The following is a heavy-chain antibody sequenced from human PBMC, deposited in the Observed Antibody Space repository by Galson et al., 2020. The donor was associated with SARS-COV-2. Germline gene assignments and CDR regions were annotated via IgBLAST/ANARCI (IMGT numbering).Heavy chain of an antibody. CDR3: ARAGYYYDGYYYGMDV. Sequence: VGSLRLSCAASGFTFSSYGMHWVRQAPGKGLEWVAVIWYDGSNKYYADSVKGRFTISRDNSKNTLYLQMNSLRAEDTAVYYCARAGYYYDGYYYGMDVWGQGTTVTVSS. CDR1: GFTFSSYG. D-gene: IGHD3-22*01. CDR2: IWYDGSNK. V-gene: IGHV3-33*01. J-gene: IGHJ6*02.